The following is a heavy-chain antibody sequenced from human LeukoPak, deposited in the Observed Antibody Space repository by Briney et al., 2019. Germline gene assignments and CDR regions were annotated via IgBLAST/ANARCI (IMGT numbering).Heavy chain of an antibody. CDR1: GYTFTSYG. D-gene: IGHD3-22*01. J-gene: IGHJ4*02. Sequence: ASVKVSCKASGYTFTSYGISWVRQAPGQGLEWMGWISAYNGNTNYAQKLQGRVTMTTDTSTSTAYMELRSLRSDDTAVYYCATFPLYYYDSSGYYSMGSPFGYWGQGTLVTVSS. CDR3: ATFPLYYYDSSGYYSMGSPFGY. CDR2: ISAYNGNT. V-gene: IGHV1-18*01.